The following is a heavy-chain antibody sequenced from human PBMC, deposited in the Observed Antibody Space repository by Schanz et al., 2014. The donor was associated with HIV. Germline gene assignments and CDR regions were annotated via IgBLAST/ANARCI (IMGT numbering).Heavy chain of an antibody. CDR1: GGPFSNYA. Sequence: QVLLVQSGPEVKKPGSSVKVSCKASGGPFSNYAINWVRQAPGQGLEWMGGIIPVFGTANYAQKFQGRLTMTTDTSTSTAYMELRSLRSDDTAVYFCARARAKIEGRPVGNWFDPWGQGTLVTVSS. CDR3: ARARAKIEGRPVGNWFDP. CDR2: IIPVFGTA. J-gene: IGHJ5*02. V-gene: IGHV1-69*06. D-gene: IGHD6-6*01.